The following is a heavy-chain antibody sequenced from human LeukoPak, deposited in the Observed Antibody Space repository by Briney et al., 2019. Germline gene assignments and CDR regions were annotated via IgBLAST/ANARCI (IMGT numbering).Heavy chain of an antibody. D-gene: IGHD6-13*01. Sequence: SGTLSLTCAVSGGSISSSNWWSWVRQPPGKGLEWIGEIYHSGSTNYNPSLKSRVTISVDKSKNQFSLKLSSVTAADTAVYYCAREYSSSWYEDWFDPWGQGTLVTVSP. V-gene: IGHV4-4*02. CDR1: GGSISSSNW. J-gene: IGHJ5*02. CDR2: IYHSGST. CDR3: AREYSSSWYEDWFDP.